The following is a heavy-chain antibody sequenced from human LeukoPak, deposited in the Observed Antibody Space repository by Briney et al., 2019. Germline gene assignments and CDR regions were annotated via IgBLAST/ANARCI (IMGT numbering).Heavy chain of an antibody. V-gene: IGHV4-59*01. CDR3: ARAGIFRGYFDS. J-gene: IGHJ4*02. CDR1: GGSIRSDY. Sequence: SETLSLTCSVSGGSIRSDYWSWIRQPPGKGLEWIGYIHYSGSTNYNPSLKSRVTISLDTSKIQFSLRLSSVTAADTAVYYCARAGIFRGYFDSWGQGTLVTVSS. D-gene: IGHD3-3*01. CDR2: IHYSGST.